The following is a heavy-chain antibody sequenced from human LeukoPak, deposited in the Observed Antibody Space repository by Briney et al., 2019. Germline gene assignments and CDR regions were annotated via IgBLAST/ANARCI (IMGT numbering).Heavy chain of an antibody. CDR1: GGSISSSSYY. CDR2: IYYSGRT. V-gene: IGHV4-39*07. Sequence: SETLSLTCTVSGGSISSSSYYWGWIRQPPGKGLEWIGSIYYSGRTYYNPSLKSRVTISVDTSKNQFSLKLSSVTAADTAVYYCASLPDSDFWSGYYTDYYMDVWGKGTTVTVSS. CDR3: ASLPDSDFWSGYYTDYYMDV. D-gene: IGHD3-3*01. J-gene: IGHJ6*03.